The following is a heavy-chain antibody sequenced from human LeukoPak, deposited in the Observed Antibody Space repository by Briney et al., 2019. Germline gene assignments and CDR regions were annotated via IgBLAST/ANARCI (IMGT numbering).Heavy chain of an antibody. CDR1: GGSISSYY. CDR3: AKAHTSSWYMDY. J-gene: IGHJ4*02. Sequence: SETLSLTCSVSGGSISSYYWSWIRQPPGKGLEWIGYVYSSGSTNYNPSLKSRVTISVDTSENQLSLQLNSVTAADTAIYFCAKAHTSSWYMDYWGQGTLVTVSS. CDR2: VYSSGST. D-gene: IGHD6-13*01. V-gene: IGHV4-59*01.